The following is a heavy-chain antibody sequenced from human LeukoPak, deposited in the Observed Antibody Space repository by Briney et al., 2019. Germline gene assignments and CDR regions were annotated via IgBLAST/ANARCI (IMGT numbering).Heavy chain of an antibody. J-gene: IGHJ4*02. CDR2: IYYSGST. D-gene: IGHD6-13*01. CDR3: AREGEGGHSSNWSNRHVDY. CDR1: GGSISSSSYY. Sequence: SETLSLTCTVSGGSISSSSYYWGWIRQPPGKGLEWIGSIYYSGSTYYNPSLKSRVTISVDTSKNQFSLKLSSVTPEDTAVYYCAREGEGGHSSNWSNRHVDYWGQGTLVTVSS. V-gene: IGHV4-39*07.